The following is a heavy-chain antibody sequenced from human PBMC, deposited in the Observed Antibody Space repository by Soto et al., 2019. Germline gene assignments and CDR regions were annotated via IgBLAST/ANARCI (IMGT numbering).Heavy chain of an antibody. Sequence: GSECNFTDHYVGWMRQMHGQGLEWMGIINPGDSDTRYNPYFQGQVTMSADKSISTAYLQWSSLQASDTDMYYCAFSHPLGSGYSYYGKDVWRQRTAVAV. J-gene: IGHJ6*02. D-gene: IGHD5-12*01. CDR1: ECNFTDHY. CDR3: AFSHPLGSGYSYYGKDV. CDR2: INPGDSDT. V-gene: IGHV5-51*01.